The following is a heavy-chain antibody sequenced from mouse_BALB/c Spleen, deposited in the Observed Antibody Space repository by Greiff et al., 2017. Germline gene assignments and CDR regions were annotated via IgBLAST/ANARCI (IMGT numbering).Heavy chain of an antibody. CDR3: ARGFITTVVDGFAY. CDR2: INPSTGYT. V-gene: IGHV1-7*01. J-gene: IGHJ3*01. D-gene: IGHD1-1*01. CDR1: GYTFTSYW. Sequence: QVQLQQSGAELAKPGASVKMSCKASGYTFTSYWMHWVKQRPGQGLEWIGYINPSTGYTEYNQKFKDKATLTADKSSSTAYMQLSSLTSEDSAVYYCARGFITTVVDGFAYWCQGTLVTVSA.